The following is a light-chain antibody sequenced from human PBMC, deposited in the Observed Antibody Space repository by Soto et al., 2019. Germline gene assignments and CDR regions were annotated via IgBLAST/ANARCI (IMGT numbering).Light chain of an antibody. CDR3: RSYSGSNDLV. CDR1: GSDVGNYNY. CDR2: AVS. V-gene: IGLV2-8*01. J-gene: IGLJ3*02. Sequence: QSALTQPPSASGSPGQSVTISCTGTGSDVGNYNYVSWYQQRPGKAPKLMIFAVSQRPSGVPHRFSGSKSGNTASLTVSGLQPEDEADYYCRSYSGSNDLVFGGGTKLTVL.